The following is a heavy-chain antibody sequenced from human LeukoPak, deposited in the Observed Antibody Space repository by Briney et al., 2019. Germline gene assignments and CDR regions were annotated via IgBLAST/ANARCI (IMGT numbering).Heavy chain of an antibody. CDR3: ARPLRCSGNNCYMDNWFDP. V-gene: IGHV4-34*01. CDR2: VSHDGST. CDR1: GGSFSDYY. Sequence: PSETLSLTYAVYGGSFSDYYWSWIRQSPGKGLEWIGEVSHDGSTNSNPSLKSRVTISIDTSKNHFSLRLTSVTAADTAVYYCARPLRCSGNNCYMDNWFDPWGQGTLVTVSS. D-gene: IGHD2-2*02. J-gene: IGHJ5*02.